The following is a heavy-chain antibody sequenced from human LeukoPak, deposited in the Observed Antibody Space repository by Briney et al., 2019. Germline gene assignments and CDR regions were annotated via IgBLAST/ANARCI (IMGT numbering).Heavy chain of an antibody. CDR1: GYTFTGYY. V-gene: IGHV1-8*02. CDR3: AHGSMYQLDY. Sequence: ASVKVSCKASGYTFTGYYMHWVRQATGQGLEWMGWMNPNSGNTGYAQKFQGRVTMTRNTSISTAYMELSSLRAEDTAVYYCAHGSMYQLDYWGQGTLVTVSS. J-gene: IGHJ4*02. CDR2: MNPNSGNT. D-gene: IGHD2-2*01.